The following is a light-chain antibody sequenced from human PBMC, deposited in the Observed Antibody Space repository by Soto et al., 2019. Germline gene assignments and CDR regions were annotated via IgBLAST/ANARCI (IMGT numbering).Light chain of an antibody. CDR2: DAS. Sequence: IVLTQSPGIMSLSPGERATLSCRASQSVSSSYLAWYQQKPGQAPRLLIYDASSRATSVPDRFSGSGSGTDFTLTISRLEPEDFAVYYCQQYGSSPPTYTFGQGTKLEIK. J-gene: IGKJ2*01. CDR3: QQYGSSPPTYT. CDR1: QSVSSSY. V-gene: IGKV3-20*01.